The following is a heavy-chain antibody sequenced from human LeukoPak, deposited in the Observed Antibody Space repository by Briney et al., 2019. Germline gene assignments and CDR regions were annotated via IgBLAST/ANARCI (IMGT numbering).Heavy chain of an antibody. Sequence: PGGSLRLSCAASGFTVSRNYMSWVRQAPGKGLEWVSVIYSGGSTYYADSAKGRFTISRDNSKNTLYLQMNSLRAEDTAVYYCSHGAVGSFDIWGQGKMVTVSS. D-gene: IGHD4-17*01. V-gene: IGHV3-66*01. CDR2: IYSGGST. CDR1: GFTVSRNY. J-gene: IGHJ3*02. CDR3: SHGAVGSFDI.